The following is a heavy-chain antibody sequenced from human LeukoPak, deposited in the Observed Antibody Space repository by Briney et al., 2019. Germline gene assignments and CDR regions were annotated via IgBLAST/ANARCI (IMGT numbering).Heavy chain of an antibody. CDR2: INTNTGNP. Sequence: ASVKVSCKASGYTFTSYAINWVRQAPGQGLEWMGWINTNTGNPTYAQGFTGRFVFSLDTSVSTAYLQISSLKAEDTAVYYCARDLDDILTGPPFDPWGQGTLVTVSS. V-gene: IGHV7-4-1*02. D-gene: IGHD3-9*01. CDR1: GYTFTSYA. CDR3: ARDLDDILTGPPFDP. J-gene: IGHJ5*02.